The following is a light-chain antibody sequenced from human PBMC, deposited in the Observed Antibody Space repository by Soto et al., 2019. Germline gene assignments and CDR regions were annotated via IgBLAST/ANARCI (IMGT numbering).Light chain of an antibody. Sequence: QSVLTQPPSVSAAPGQKVTISCSGSSSNIGNNYVSWYQQLPGTAPKLLIYENNKRPSGIPDRFSGSKSGTSATLGITRLQTGDEADYYCGTWDSSLSAYVFGTGTQLTVL. CDR2: ENN. CDR3: GTWDSSLSAYV. J-gene: IGLJ1*01. V-gene: IGLV1-51*02. CDR1: SSNIGNNY.